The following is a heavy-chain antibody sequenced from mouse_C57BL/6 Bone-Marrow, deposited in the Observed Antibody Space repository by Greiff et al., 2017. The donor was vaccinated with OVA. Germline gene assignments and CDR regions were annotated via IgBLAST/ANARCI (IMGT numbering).Heavy chain of an antibody. CDR1: GYAFTNYL. CDR2: INPGSGGT. Sequence: QVQLQQSGAELVRPGTSVKVSCKASGYAFTNYLIEWVKQRPGPGLEWIGVINPGSGGTNYNEQFKGKATLTADKSSSTAYMQLSSLTSEDSAVYFCARDYYYFDYWGQGTTLTVSS. V-gene: IGHV1-54*01. D-gene: IGHD2-13*01. CDR3: ARDYYYFDY. J-gene: IGHJ2*01.